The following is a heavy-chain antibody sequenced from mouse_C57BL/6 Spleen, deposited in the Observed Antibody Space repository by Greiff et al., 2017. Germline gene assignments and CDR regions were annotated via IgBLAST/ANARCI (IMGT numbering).Heavy chain of an antibody. CDR3: ARSFTTVVNYAMDY. V-gene: IGHV1-20*01. D-gene: IGHD1-1*01. CDR1: GYSFTGYF. CDR2: INPYNGDT. J-gene: IGHJ4*01. Sequence: EVKLVESGPELVKPGDSVKISCKASGYSFTGYFMNWVMQSHGKSLEWIGRINPYNGDTFYNQKFKGKATLTVDKSSSTAHMELRSLTSEDSAVYYCARSFTTVVNYAMDYWGQGTSVTVSS.